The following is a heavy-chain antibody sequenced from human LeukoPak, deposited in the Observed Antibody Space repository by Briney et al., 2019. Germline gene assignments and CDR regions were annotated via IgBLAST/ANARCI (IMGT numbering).Heavy chain of an antibody. CDR3: AKDRIVVVAAPFDY. V-gene: IGHV3-30*02. J-gene: IGHJ4*02. Sequence: GGSLRLSCAASGFTFSSYGMHWVRQAPGKGLEWVAFIRYDGSNKYYADSVKGRFTISRDNSRNTLYLQMNSLRAEDTALYYCAKDRIVVVAAPFDYWGQGTLVTVSS. D-gene: IGHD2-15*01. CDR1: GFTFSSYG. CDR2: IRYDGSNK.